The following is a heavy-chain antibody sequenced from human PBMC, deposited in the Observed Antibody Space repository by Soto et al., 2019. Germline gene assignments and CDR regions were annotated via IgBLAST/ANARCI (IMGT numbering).Heavy chain of an antibody. D-gene: IGHD2-2*01. J-gene: IGHJ6*02. CDR3: AKGDIVVVPATGGMDV. CDR2: ISYDGSNK. Sequence: GRSLRLSCAASGFTFSSYGMHWVRQAPGKGLEWVAVISYDGSNKYYADSVKGRFTISRDNSKNTLYLQMNSLRAEDTAVYYCAKGDIVVVPATGGMDVWGQGTTVTVSS. V-gene: IGHV3-30*18. CDR1: GFTFSSYG.